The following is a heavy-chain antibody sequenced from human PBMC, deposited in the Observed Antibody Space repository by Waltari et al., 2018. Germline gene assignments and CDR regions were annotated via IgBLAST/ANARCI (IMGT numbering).Heavy chain of an antibody. Sequence: QLQLQESGPGLVNPSETLSLTSTVSGDSLNRVNYYWAWIRRPPGKGLEWIGSLYYRGTTYYSPSLNSRVTISIDTSRKQFSLKLTSVTAADTATYYCASYDIWNGYYLDWWGQGTLVTVSS. J-gene: IGHJ4*02. CDR1: GDSLNRVNYY. CDR3: ASYDIWNGYYLDW. V-gene: IGHV4-39*01. CDR2: LYYRGTT. D-gene: IGHD3-3*01.